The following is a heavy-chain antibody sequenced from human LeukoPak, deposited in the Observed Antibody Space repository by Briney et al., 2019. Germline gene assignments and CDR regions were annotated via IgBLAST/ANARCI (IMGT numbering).Heavy chain of an antibody. V-gene: IGHV4-39*01. J-gene: IGHJ4*02. Sequence: SETLSLTCTVSGGSISSSSYYWGWIRQPPGKGLEWIGSIYYSGSTYYNPSPKSRVTISVDASKNQFSLKLTSVTAADTAVYYCARHADSGFGELAFDYWGQGTLVTVSS. D-gene: IGHD3-10*01. CDR1: GGSISSSSYY. CDR3: ARHADSGFGELAFDY. CDR2: IYYSGST.